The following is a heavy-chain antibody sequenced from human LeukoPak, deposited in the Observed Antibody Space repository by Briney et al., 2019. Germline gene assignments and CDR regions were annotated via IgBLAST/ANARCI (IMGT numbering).Heavy chain of an antibody. Sequence: GGSLRLSCAASGFTFSNYWIHWVRQAPGKGLVWVARINSDGTSTSYADSVKGRFTISRDNAQNTLYLQMNSLRADDTAVYYCARVPGATGRRYFDYWGQGTLVTVSS. CDR2: INSDGTST. CDR3: ARVPGATGRRYFDY. D-gene: IGHD1-26*01. J-gene: IGHJ4*02. V-gene: IGHV3-74*01. CDR1: GFTFSNYW.